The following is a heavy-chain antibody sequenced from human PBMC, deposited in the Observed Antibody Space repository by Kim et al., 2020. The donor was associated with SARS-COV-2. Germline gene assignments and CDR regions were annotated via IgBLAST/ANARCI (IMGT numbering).Heavy chain of an antibody. CDR2: INHSGST. J-gene: IGHJ4*02. Sequence: SETLSLTCAVFGGSFSDYYWSWIRQPPGEGLEWIGEINHSGSTNYNPSLKSRVTISVDTSKNQFSLRLSYVTAADTAVYYCARDGRHFDYRGRGTLVTVSS. V-gene: IGHV4-34*01. CDR3: ARDGRHFDY. D-gene: IGHD2-15*01. CDR1: GGSFSDYY.